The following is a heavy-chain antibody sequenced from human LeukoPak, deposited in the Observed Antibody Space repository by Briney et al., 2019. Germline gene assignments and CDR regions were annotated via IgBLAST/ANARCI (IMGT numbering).Heavy chain of an antibody. V-gene: IGHV3-23*01. Sequence: GGSLRLSCAASGFTFSSYAMSWVRQAPGKGLEWVSAISGSGGSTYYADSVKGRFTISRDNSKNTLYLQMNSLRAEDTAVFYCARDSVYHYYHSGAYYHGPDYWGQGTLVTVSS. CDR1: GFTFSSYA. J-gene: IGHJ4*02. CDR2: ISGSGGST. D-gene: IGHD3-22*01. CDR3: ARDSVYHYYHSGAYYHGPDY.